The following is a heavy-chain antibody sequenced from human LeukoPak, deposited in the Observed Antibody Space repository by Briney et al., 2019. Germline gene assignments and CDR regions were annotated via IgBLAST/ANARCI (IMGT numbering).Heavy chain of an antibody. J-gene: IGHJ4*02. V-gene: IGHV1-69*05. CDR2: VIPMFHTV. CDR1: GGIFTSYA. CDR3: ARDAYSYYFDF. D-gene: IGHD2-15*01. Sequence: SVKVSCKASGGIFTSYAFSWVRQAPGPGLEWMGRVIPMFHTVSYAQKFQGRVTITTDDSTSTAHMELSSLTSEDTAVDFCARDAYSYYFDFWGRGTLVTVSS.